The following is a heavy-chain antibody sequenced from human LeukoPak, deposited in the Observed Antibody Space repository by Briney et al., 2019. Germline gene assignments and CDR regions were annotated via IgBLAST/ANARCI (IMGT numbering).Heavy chain of an antibody. V-gene: IGHV4-39*01. CDR1: GDSIRSSNYY. D-gene: IGHD1-26*01. J-gene: IGHJ4*02. Sequence: SETLSLTCSVSGDSIRSSNYYWGWIRQPPGKGLEWIGSVQYSGGTYHNPSLKTRVTISVDTSKNQFSLKLSSVTAADTAVYYCARLSLVGATGYWGQGTLVTVSS. CDR3: ARLSLVGATGY. CDR2: VQYSGGT.